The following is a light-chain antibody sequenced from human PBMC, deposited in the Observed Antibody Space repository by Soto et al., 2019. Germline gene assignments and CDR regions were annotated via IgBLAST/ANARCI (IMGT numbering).Light chain of an antibody. Sequence: EIVMTQSPATLSVSPGASATLSCRASQRISPNLAWYQQKGGQPPRLLIYGASTRATGITQRFSGSGSGTDCTLTISSLQSEDFAVYYCQQYNNWPPAYTFGQGTKVESK. CDR3: QQYNNWPPAYT. CDR2: GAS. J-gene: IGKJ2*01. V-gene: IGKV3-15*01. CDR1: QRISPN.